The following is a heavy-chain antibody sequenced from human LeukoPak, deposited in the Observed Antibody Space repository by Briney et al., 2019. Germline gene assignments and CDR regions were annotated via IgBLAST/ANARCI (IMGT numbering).Heavy chain of an antibody. CDR1: GYSFTSYW. V-gene: IGHV5-51*01. J-gene: IGHJ3*02. Sequence: GESLKISCKGSGYSFTSYWIGWVRQMPGKGLEWMGIIYPGDSDTRYSPSFQGQVTISADKSISTAYLQWSSLKASDTAMYYCARLSITGTGVFGAFDIWGQGTMVAVSS. CDR2: IYPGDSDT. D-gene: IGHD1-20*01. CDR3: ARLSITGTGVFGAFDI.